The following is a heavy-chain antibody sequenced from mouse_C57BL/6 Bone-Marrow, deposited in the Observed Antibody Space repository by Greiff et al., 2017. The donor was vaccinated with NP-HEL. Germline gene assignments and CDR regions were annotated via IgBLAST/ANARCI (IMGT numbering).Heavy chain of an antibody. CDR1: GFSLSTFGMG. V-gene: IGHV8-8*01. Sequence: QVTLKESGPGILQPSQTLSLTCSFSGFSLSTFGMGVGWIRQPSGKGLEWLAHIWWDDDKYYNPALKSRLTISKDTSKNQVFLKIANVDTADTATYYCARMAYYGNYERYAMDYWGQGTSVTVSS. CDR3: ARMAYYGNYERYAMDY. D-gene: IGHD2-10*01. CDR2: IWWDDDK. J-gene: IGHJ4*01.